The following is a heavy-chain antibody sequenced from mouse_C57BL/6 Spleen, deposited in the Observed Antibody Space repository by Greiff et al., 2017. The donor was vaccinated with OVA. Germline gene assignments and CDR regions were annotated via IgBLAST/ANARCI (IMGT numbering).Heavy chain of an antibody. CDR1: GYSFTGYY. CDR3: ARGGYGSSHWYFDV. Sequence: EVKLMESGPELVKPGASVKISCKASGYSFTGYYMHWVKQSHGNILDWIGYIYPYNGVSSYNQKFKGKATLTVDKSSSTAYMELRSLTSEDSAVYDCARGGYGSSHWYFDVWGTGTTVTVSS. CDR2: IYPYNGVS. V-gene: IGHV1-31*01. D-gene: IGHD1-1*01. J-gene: IGHJ1*03.